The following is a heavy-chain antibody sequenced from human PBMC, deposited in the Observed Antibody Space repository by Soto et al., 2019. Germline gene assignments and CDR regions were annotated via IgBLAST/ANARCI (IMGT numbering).Heavy chain of an antibody. CDR1: GGAFSSRS. D-gene: IGHD3-3*01. Sequence: QVQLVQSGTVVQKPGSSVKVSCEASGGAFSSRSIAWVRQAPGQGLEWLGGINPTFGTATNAPKFQGRVAISADGSSNTAYMELRRLTLADTVIYYCAIERSAQDFDQWGQGSVVIVSS. V-gene: IGHV1-69*01. CDR3: AIERSAQDFDQ. CDR2: INPTFGTA. J-gene: IGHJ4*02.